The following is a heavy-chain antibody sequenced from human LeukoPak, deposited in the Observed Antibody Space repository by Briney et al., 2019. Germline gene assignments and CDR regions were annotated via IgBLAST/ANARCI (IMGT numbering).Heavy chain of an antibody. CDR2: ITTTGDT. D-gene: IGHD2-15*01. V-gene: IGHV3-13*04. CDR3: ARDSRDCRGGSCYPDY. CDR1: GFTFGSYD. J-gene: IGHJ4*02. Sequence: PGGSLRLSCVASGFTFGSYDMHWVRQATGNGLEWVSVITTTGDTYYPGSVKGRFTISRDTAKNSLYLQMNSLRAEDRAVYYCARDSRDCRGGSCYPDYWGQGTLVTVSS.